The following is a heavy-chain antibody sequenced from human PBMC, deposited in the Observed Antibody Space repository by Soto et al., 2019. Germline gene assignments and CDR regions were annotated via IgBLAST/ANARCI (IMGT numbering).Heavy chain of an antibody. D-gene: IGHD3-22*01. Sequence: GGSLRLSCAASGFTFSDYYMSWIRQAPGKGLEWVSYISSSSSYTNYADSVKGRLTISRDNAKNSLYLQMNSLTAEDTAVYYCARDLSPRITMIVVPPGYWGQGTLVTVSS. J-gene: IGHJ4*02. CDR2: ISSSSSYT. CDR3: ARDLSPRITMIVVPPGY. V-gene: IGHV3-11*06. CDR1: GFTFSDYY.